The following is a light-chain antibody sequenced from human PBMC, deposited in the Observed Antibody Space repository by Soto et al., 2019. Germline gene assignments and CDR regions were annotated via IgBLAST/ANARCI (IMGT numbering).Light chain of an antibody. CDR2: GAS. Sequence: ENVLTQAPGTLSLSPRERATLSCRASQSVSNNYLAWYQQKPGQAPRLLIYGASNRATGIPDRFSGSGSGTESTLTISSLQSEDYAVYYCHQYNNWPRTFGQGTKVDIK. CDR1: QSVSNN. J-gene: IGKJ1*01. CDR3: HQYNNWPRT. V-gene: IGKV3D-15*01.